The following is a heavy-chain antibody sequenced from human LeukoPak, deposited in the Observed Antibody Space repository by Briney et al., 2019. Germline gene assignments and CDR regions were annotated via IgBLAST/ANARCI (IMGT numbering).Heavy chain of an antibody. Sequence: WASVKVSCKASGYTFTGYYMHWVRQAPGQGLEWMGWINPNSGGTNYAQKFQGRVTMTRDTSISTAYMELGRLRSDDTAVYYCARAAAAAGANDYWGQGTLVTVSS. CDR1: GYTFTGYY. J-gene: IGHJ4*02. D-gene: IGHD6-13*01. CDR3: ARAAAAAGANDY. V-gene: IGHV1-2*02. CDR2: INPNSGGT.